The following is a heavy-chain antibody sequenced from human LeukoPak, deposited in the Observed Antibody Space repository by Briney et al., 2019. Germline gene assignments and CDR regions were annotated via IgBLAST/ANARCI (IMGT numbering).Heavy chain of an antibody. Sequence: GGSLRLSCAASGFTFSSYGMHWVRQAPGNGLEWVAFIRYDGSNKFYADSVKGRFTISRDNSKNTLYLQMNSLRAEDTAVYYCAKDGYYDFWSGYYEDYWGQGTLVTVSS. CDR3: AKDGYYDFWSGYYEDY. D-gene: IGHD3-3*01. V-gene: IGHV3-30*02. CDR1: GFTFSSYG. J-gene: IGHJ4*02. CDR2: IRYDGSNK.